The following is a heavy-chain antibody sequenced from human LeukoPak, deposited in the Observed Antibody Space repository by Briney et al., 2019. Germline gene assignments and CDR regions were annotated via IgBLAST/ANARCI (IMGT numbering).Heavy chain of an antibody. CDR2: ISAYNGNT. CDR3: ARDPGMYSSGSNWFDP. CDR1: GYTFTSYD. J-gene: IGHJ5*02. D-gene: IGHD6-19*01. Sequence: ASVKVSCKASGYTFTSYDINWVRQATGQGLEWMGWISAYNGNTNYAQKLQGRVTMTTDTSTSTAYMELRSLRSDDTAVYYCARDPGMYSSGSNWFDPWGQGTLVTVSS. V-gene: IGHV1-18*01.